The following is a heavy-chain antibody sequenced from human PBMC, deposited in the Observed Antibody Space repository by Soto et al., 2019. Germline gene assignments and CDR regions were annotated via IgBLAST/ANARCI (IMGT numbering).Heavy chain of an antibody. CDR3: ARPGLRIDMVRGVGYGMDV. Sequence: PGASVKVSCKASGGTFSSYAISWVRQAPGQGLEWMGGIIPIFGTANYAQKFQGRVTITADKSTSTAYMELSSLRSEDTAVYYCARPGLRIDMVRGVGYGMDVWGQGTTVTVSS. J-gene: IGHJ6*02. D-gene: IGHD3-10*01. CDR2: IIPIFGTA. V-gene: IGHV1-69*06. CDR1: GGTFSSYA.